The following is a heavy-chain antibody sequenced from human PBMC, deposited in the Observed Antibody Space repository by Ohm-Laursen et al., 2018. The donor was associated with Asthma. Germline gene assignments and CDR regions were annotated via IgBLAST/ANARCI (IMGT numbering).Heavy chain of an antibody. CDR3: AKEAAAAGAGCFDF. Sequence: SLRLSCAASGFTFSSYAMSWVRQAPGKGLEWVSAITGGGSTAYADSVKGRFTISRDNSRNTLYLQMNSLRAEDTAVYYCAKEAAAAGAGCFDFWGQGTLVTVSS. CDR2: ITGGGST. V-gene: IGHV3-23*01. J-gene: IGHJ4*02. CDR1: GFTFSSYA. D-gene: IGHD6-13*01.